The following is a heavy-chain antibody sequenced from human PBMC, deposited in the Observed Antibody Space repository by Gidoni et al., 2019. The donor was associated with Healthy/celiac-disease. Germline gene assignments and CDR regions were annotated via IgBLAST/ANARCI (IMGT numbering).Heavy chain of an antibody. V-gene: IGHV4-34*01. D-gene: IGHD2-2*01. CDR1: GGSLSGYY. CDR3: ARVGAYCSSTSCYPGSLDYYGMDV. J-gene: IGHJ6*02. CDR2: ITHSGST. Sequence: QVQLQQWGAGLWKPSETLSLTCAVYGGSLSGYYWSWIRQPPGKGREWIGEITHSGSTNDNPSRKSRVTISVDTAKNQFSRKLSSVTAADTAVYYCARVGAYCSSTSCYPGSLDYYGMDVWGQGTTVTVS.